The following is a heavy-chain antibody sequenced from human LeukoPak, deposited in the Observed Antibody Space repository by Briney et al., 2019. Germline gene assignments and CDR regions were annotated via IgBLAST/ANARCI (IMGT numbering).Heavy chain of an antibody. Sequence: PGGSLRLSCAASGFTFSTYWMSWVRQAPGKGLEWVANIRQDGSEKYYVDSVKGRFTISRDNAKNSLFPQMNSLRAEDTAVYYCARDGGSRISDCWGQGTLVTVSS. J-gene: IGHJ4*02. D-gene: IGHD2-15*01. V-gene: IGHV3-7*01. CDR2: IRQDGSEK. CDR1: GFTFSTYW. CDR3: ARDGGSRISDC.